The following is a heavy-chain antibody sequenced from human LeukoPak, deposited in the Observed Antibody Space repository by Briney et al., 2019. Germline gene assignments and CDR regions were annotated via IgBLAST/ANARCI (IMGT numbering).Heavy chain of an antibody. D-gene: IGHD1-26*01. J-gene: IGHJ6*02. Sequence: GASVKVSCKASGYTFTGYYMYWVRQAPGQGLEWMGWINPNSGGTNYAQKFQGRVTMTRDTSISTAYMELSRLRSDDTAVYYCARCVGATRLSYYGMDVWGQGTTVTVSS. V-gene: IGHV1-2*02. CDR3: ARCVGATRLSYYGMDV. CDR1: GYTFTGYY. CDR2: INPNSGGT.